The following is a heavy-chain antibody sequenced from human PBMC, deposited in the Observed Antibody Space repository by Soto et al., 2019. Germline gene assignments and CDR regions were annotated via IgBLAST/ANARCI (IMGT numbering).Heavy chain of an antibody. V-gene: IGHV3-74*01. CDR3: ARVIIGATGYGMDV. CDR1: GFTFSSYG. D-gene: IGHD1-26*01. Sequence: GGSLRLSCAASGFTFSSYGMHWVRQAPGKGLVWVSRINSDGSSIVYADFVKGRFTISRDNAKNTLYLQMNSLRAEDTAVYYCARVIIGATGYGMDVWAQGTTVTVSS. CDR2: INSDGSSI. J-gene: IGHJ6*02.